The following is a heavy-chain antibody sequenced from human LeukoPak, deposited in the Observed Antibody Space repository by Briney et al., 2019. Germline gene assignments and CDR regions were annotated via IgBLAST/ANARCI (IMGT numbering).Heavy chain of an antibody. J-gene: IGHJ3*02. Sequence: PGRSLRLSCAASGFTFDDYAMQWVRQAPGEGLMWVSQISGDETYTNYADSVKGRFTISRDNAKNTLYLQMNSLRAEDTAIYYCVREDNAFNIWGQGTLVTVSS. CDR2: ISGDETYT. CDR3: VREDNAFNI. CDR1: GFTFDDYA. V-gene: IGHV3-74*01.